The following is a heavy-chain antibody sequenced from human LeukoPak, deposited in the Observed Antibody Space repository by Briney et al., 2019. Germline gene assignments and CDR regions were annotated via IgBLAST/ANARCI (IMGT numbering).Heavy chain of an antibody. Sequence: SETLSLTCTVSGGSISSYYWSWIRQPPGKGLEWIGYIYYSGSTNYNPPLKSRVTISVDTSKNQFSLKLSSVTAADTAVYYCARLVRFGDGDAFDIWGQGTMVTVSS. D-gene: IGHD3-10*01. CDR2: IYYSGST. J-gene: IGHJ3*02. CDR1: GGSISSYY. CDR3: ARLVRFGDGDAFDI. V-gene: IGHV4-59*08.